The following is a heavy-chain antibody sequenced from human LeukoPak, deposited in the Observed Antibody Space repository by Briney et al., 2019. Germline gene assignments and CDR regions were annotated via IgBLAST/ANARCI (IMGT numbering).Heavy chain of an antibody. D-gene: IGHD3-10*01. CDR2: ISGSGGST. J-gene: IGHJ4*02. V-gene: IGHV3-23*01. CDR3: AKLNGSGSYYISPYYFDY. Sequence: GGSPETLLCSLWIHLSSYAMSWVRQAPGKGLEWVSAISGSGGSTYYADSVKGRFTISRDNSKNTLYLQMNSLRAEDTAVYYCAKLNGSGSYYISPYYFDYWGQGTLVTVSS. CDR1: IHLSSYA.